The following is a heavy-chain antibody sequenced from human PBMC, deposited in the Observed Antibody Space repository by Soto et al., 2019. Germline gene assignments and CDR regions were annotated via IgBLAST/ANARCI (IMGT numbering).Heavy chain of an antibody. D-gene: IGHD6-13*01. CDR2: ISSSGGAI. J-gene: IGHJ6*02. CDR3: ARDHGGSTWFVGVYYFFGMDV. V-gene: IGHV3-48*02. CDR1: GFIFSDYT. Sequence: EVQLVESGGDLVQPGGSLRLSCAASGFIFSDYTMTWVRQAPGRGLEFVSHISSSGGAIFYAESVKGRFTVSRDNAKNSLYLQMNSLRDEDTAVYFCARDHGGSTWFVGVYYFFGMDVWGQGTAVTDSS.